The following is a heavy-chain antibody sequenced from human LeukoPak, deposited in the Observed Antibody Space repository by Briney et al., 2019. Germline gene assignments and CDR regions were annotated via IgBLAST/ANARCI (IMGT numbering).Heavy chain of an antibody. D-gene: IGHD3-22*01. CDR3: ARGAYYYDSSGQPRRYYYYYMDV. CDR1: GYTFTSYG. V-gene: IGHV1-18*01. Sequence: ASVKVSCKASGYTFTSYGISWVRQAPGQGLEWMGWISAYNGNTDYAQKFQGRVTMTTDTSTNTAYMDLRSLRSDDTAVYYCARGAYYYDSSGQPRRYYYYYMDVWGKGTTVTISS. J-gene: IGHJ6*03. CDR2: ISAYNGNT.